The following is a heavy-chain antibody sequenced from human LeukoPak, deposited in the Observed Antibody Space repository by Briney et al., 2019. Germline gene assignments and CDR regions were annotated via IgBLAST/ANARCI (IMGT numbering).Heavy chain of an antibody. D-gene: IGHD1/OR15-1a*01. Sequence: GGSLRLSCAASGFTFSSYEMNWVRQAPGKGLEWVSYISSSGGTIYYADSVKGRFTISRDNAKNSLYLQMNSLRAEDTAVYYCARTLEHGNYWGQGILVTVPS. CDR2: ISSSGGTI. V-gene: IGHV3-48*03. J-gene: IGHJ4*02. CDR3: ARTLEHGNY. CDR1: GFTFSSYE.